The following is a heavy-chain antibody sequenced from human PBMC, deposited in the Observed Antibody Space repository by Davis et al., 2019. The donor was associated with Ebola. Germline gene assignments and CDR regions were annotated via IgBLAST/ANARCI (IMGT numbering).Heavy chain of an antibody. CDR2: INHSGST. J-gene: IGHJ5*02. D-gene: IGHD3-3*01. CDR3: KGVVIIRGSWFDP. V-gene: IGHV4-34*01. Sequence: SETLSPTFAVHGGSFSGYYWSWIRQPPGKGLEWIGEINHSGSTNYNPSLKSRVTISVDTSKNQFSLKLSSVTAADTAEYYCKGVVIIRGSWFDPWGQGTLVTVSS. CDR1: GGSFSGYY.